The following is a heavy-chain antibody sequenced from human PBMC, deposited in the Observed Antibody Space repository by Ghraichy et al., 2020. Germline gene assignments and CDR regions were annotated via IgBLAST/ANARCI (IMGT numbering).Heavy chain of an antibody. D-gene: IGHD3/OR15-3a*01. Sequence: ASVKVSCKASGYLFSGYYIHWVRLAPGQGLEWMAWINPTTGATNYAQKFQGRVTVTRDTSISTAYLEFISLNSGDTAVYYCTRVKGTGVPFDSWGQGTRLTVSS. J-gene: IGHJ4*02. CDR1: GYLFSGYY. CDR2: INPTTGAT. CDR3: TRVKGTGVPFDS. V-gene: IGHV1-2*02.